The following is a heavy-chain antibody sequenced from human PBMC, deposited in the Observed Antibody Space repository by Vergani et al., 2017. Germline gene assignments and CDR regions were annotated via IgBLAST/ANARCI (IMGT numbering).Heavy chain of an antibody. CDR1: GASIRSSNYY. J-gene: IGHJ5*02. CDR2: IYYSGST. V-gene: IGHV4-39*01. CDR3: ARHSTVKLLVKLAWFDP. D-gene: IGHD6-19*01. Sequence: QLQLLESGPGLVKPPATRSLTCSVSGASIRSSNYYWGWFRQPPGKGLEWIASIYYSGSTYYNQSLKSRVTISVDTSKNQFSLKLSSVTAANTAVYFCARHSTVKLLVKLAWFDPWGQGILVTVSS.